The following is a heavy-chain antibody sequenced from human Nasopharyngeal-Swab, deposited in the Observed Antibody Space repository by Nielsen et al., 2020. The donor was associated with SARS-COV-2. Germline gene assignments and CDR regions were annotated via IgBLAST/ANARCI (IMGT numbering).Heavy chain of an antibody. Sequence: ETLSLTCAASGFTFSSYAMSWVRQAPGKGLEWVSSISGSGDTTYCPDSVKGRFTISRDNSKNTLYLQLNSLRAEDTAVYYCAKGAVGGAVAGTQYFQHWGQGTQVTVSS. CDR1: GFTFSSYA. V-gene: IGHV3-23*01. D-gene: IGHD6-19*01. J-gene: IGHJ1*01. CDR3: AKGAVGGAVAGTQYFQH. CDR2: ISGSGDTT.